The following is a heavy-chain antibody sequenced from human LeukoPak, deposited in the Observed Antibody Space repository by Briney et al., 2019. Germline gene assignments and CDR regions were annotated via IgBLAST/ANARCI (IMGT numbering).Heavy chain of an antibody. CDR1: GFTFSDFA. CDR3: AELGITMIGGV. D-gene: IGHD3-10*02. CDR2: ISDGGSVT. V-gene: IGHV3-23*01. Sequence: PGGSLRLSCAASGFTFSDFAMNWVRQAPGKGLEWVSTISDGGSVTYYADSVKGRFTISRDNAKNSLYLQMNSLRAEDTAVYYCAELGITMIGGVWGKGTTVTISS. J-gene: IGHJ6*04.